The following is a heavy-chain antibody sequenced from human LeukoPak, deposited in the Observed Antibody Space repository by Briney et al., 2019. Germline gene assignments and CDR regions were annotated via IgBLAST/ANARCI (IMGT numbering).Heavy chain of an antibody. J-gene: IGHJ5*02. Sequence: ASVKVSCKASGYTFTGYYLHWVRQAPGQGLEWMGWINPNSGVTDYAQKFQGRVTMTRDTSISTAYLELSRLRSDDTAVYYCAADHDYSLSYDSYGPLDPWGQGTLVTVSS. CDR2: INPNSGVT. CDR1: GYTFTGYY. V-gene: IGHV1-2*02. CDR3: AADHDYSLSYDSYGPLDP. D-gene: IGHD4-11*01.